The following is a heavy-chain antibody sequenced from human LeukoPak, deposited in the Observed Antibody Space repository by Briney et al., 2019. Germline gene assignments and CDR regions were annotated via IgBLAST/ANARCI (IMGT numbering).Heavy chain of an antibody. V-gene: IGHV3-23*01. Sequence: PGGSLRLSCAASGFTFSNYGMDWVRQAPGKGLEWVSGIGGRGDRTYFADSVKGRFTISRDDSKNTLYLQMNSLRAEDTAVYYCAKSGLNRFDYWGQGTLVTVSS. CDR1: GFTFSNYG. CDR2: IGGRGDRT. CDR3: AKSGLNRFDY. J-gene: IGHJ4*02. D-gene: IGHD2-15*01.